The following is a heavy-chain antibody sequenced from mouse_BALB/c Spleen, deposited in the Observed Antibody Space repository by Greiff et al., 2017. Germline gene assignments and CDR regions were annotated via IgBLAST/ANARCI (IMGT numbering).Heavy chain of an antibody. Sequence: EVNVVESGGGLVQPGGSRKLSCAASGFTFSSFGMHWVRQAPEKGLEWVAYISSGSSTIYYADTVKGRFTISRDNPKNTLFLQMTSLRSEDTAMYYCARYTTAPYYYAMDYWGQGTSVTVSS. J-gene: IGHJ4*01. CDR1: GFTFSSFG. CDR2: ISSGSSTI. CDR3: ARYTTAPYYYAMDY. V-gene: IGHV5-17*02. D-gene: IGHD1-2*01.